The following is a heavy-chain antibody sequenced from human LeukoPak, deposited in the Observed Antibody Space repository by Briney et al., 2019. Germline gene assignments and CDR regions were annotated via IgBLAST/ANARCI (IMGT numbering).Heavy chain of an antibody. CDR1: GFTFSSYE. D-gene: IGHD6-19*01. CDR2: ISSSGSTI. Sequence: PGGSLRLSCAASGFTFSSYEMNWVRQAPGKGLEWVSYISSSGSTIYYADSVKGRFTVSRDNAKNSLYLHMNSLRAEDTAVYYCARDWSDAVAATGDFDYWGQGTLVTVSS. J-gene: IGHJ4*02. CDR3: ARDWSDAVAATGDFDY. V-gene: IGHV3-48*03.